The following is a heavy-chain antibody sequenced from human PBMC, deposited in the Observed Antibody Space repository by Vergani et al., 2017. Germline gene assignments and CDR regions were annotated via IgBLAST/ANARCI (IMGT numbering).Heavy chain of an antibody. CDR3: SSGGDILTGYYPTLLDY. CDR2: IYYSGST. D-gene: IGHD3-9*01. CDR1: GGSISSYY. J-gene: IGHJ4*02. Sequence: QVQLQESGPGLVKPSETLSLTCTVSGGSISSYYWSWIRQPPGKGLEWIGYIYYSGSTNYNPSLKSRVTISVDTSKNQFSLKLSSVTAADTAVYYCSSGGDILTGYYPTLLDYWGQGTLVTVSS. V-gene: IGHV4-59*01.